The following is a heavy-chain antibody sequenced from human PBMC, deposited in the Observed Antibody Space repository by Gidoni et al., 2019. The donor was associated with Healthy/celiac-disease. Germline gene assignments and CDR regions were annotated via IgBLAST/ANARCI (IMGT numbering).Heavy chain of an antibody. CDR2: IYTSGST. J-gene: IGHJ5*02. D-gene: IGHD5-12*01. Sequence: QVQLQESGPGLVKPSQTLSLTCTVSGGSISSGSYYWSWIRQPAGKGLEWIGRIYTSGSTNYNPSLKSRVTIAVDTSKTQFSLKLSSVTAADTAVYYCARDIVATGGNWFDPWGQGTLVTVSS. V-gene: IGHV4-61*02. CDR3: ARDIVATGGNWFDP. CDR1: GGSISSGSYY.